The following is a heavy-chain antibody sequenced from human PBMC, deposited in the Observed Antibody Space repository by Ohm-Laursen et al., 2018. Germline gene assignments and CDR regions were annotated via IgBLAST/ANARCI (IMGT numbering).Heavy chain of an antibody. Sequence: SETLSLTCAVYGGSFSGYYWSWIRQPPGKGLEWIGEINHSGSTNYSPSLKSRVTISVDRSKNQFSLKMSSLAAADTAVYYCARHVLRYQKGWFDSWGQGTLVTVSS. V-gene: IGHV4-34*01. CDR2: INHSGST. CDR1: GGSFSGYY. J-gene: IGHJ5*01. CDR3: ARHVLRYQKGWFDS. D-gene: IGHD3-9*01.